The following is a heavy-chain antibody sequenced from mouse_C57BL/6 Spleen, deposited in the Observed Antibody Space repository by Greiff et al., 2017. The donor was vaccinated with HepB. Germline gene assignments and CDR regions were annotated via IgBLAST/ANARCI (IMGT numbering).Heavy chain of an antibody. CDR2: ISDGGSYT. CDR1: GFTFSSYA. Sequence: VKLMESGGGLVKPGGSLKLSCAASGFTFSSYAMSWVRQTPEKRLEWVATISDGGSYTYYPDNVKGRFTISRDNAKNNLYLQMSHLKSEDTAMYYCARNDYDGFAYWGQGTLVTVSA. D-gene: IGHD2-4*01. CDR3: ARNDYDGFAY. J-gene: IGHJ3*01. V-gene: IGHV5-4*03.